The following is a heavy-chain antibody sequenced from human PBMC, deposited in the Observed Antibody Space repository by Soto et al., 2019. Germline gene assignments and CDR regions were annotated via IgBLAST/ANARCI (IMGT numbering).Heavy chain of an antibody. J-gene: IGHJ3*02. D-gene: IGHD5-12*01. Sequence: EVQLVESGGALVQPGGSLRLSCAVSGFPFSSYWMCWARQAPGKGLEWVANIKPDGSQGFYVDSVKGRFTISRDNAKNSLYLQMNSLRADDTAVYYCAREGRLLGAFDIWGQGTKVTVSS. CDR2: IKPDGSQG. CDR1: GFPFSSYW. V-gene: IGHV3-7*01. CDR3: AREGRLLGAFDI.